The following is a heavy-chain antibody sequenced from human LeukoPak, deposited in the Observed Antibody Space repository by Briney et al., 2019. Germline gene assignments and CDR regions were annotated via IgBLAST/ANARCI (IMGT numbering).Heavy chain of an antibody. Sequence: SQTLSLTCTVSGGSISSGGYYWSWIRRHAGKGLEWIGYIYYSGSTYYNPSLKSRVTISVDTSKNQFSLKLSSVTAADTAVYYCARGPYYYDSSGYFADYWGQGTLVTVSS. J-gene: IGHJ4*02. CDR3: ARGPYYYDSSGYFADY. CDR1: GGSISSGGYY. V-gene: IGHV4-31*03. D-gene: IGHD3-22*01. CDR2: IYYSGST.